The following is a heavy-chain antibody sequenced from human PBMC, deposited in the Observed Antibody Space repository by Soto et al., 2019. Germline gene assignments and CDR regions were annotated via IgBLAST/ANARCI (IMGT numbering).Heavy chain of an antibody. CDR1: GGSISSYY. CDR3: ARDRYGDLFDY. V-gene: IGHV4-59*01. Sequence: SSETLSLTCTVSGGSISSYYWSWIRQPPGKGLEWIGYIYYSGSTNYNPSLKSRVTISVDTSKNQFSLKLSSVTAADTAVYYCARDRYGDLFDYWGQGTLVTVSS. CDR2: IYYSGST. J-gene: IGHJ4*02. D-gene: IGHD4-17*01.